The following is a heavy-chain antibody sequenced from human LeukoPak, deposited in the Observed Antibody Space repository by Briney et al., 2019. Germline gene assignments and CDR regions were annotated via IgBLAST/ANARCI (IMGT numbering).Heavy chain of an antibody. V-gene: IGHV3-74*01. D-gene: IGHD3-10*01. Sequence: GGSLRLSCAASGFTFSAYWMHWVRPAPGKGPVWVSRINSDGSSTSYTDSVKGRFTISRDNAKNTLYLQMNSLRAEDTAVYYCARRGSGSYYNYFDYWGQGTLVTVSS. CDR3: ARRGSGSYYNYFDY. J-gene: IGHJ4*02. CDR1: GFTFSAYW. CDR2: INSDGSST.